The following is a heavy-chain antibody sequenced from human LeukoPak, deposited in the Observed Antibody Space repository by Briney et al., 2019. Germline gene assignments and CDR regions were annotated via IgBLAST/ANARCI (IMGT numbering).Heavy chain of an antibody. J-gene: IGHJ4*02. Sequence: ASVKVSCKASGYTFNGYYMHWVRQAPGQGLEWMGWIDPNRGGTNYAQKFQGRVTMTRDTSISTAYMELSRLRSDDTAVYYCARDRGGYDFVVHYGGQGTLVTVSS. V-gene: IGHV1-2*02. CDR1: GYTFNGYY. CDR2: IDPNRGGT. CDR3: ARDRGGYDFVVHY. D-gene: IGHD5-12*01.